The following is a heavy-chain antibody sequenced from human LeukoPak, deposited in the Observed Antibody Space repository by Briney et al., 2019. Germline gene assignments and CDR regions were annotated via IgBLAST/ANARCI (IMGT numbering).Heavy chain of an antibody. J-gene: IGHJ4*02. CDR3: VRDFRSADY. V-gene: IGHV3-74*01. Sequence: GGSLRLSCAASGFTFSTYCMHWVRQAPGKGPMWVSRICPDGTVTNYADSVKARFIISRDNARSTVYLQMNSLRVEDTAVYYCVRDFRSADYWGQGTLVTASS. CDR2: ICPDGTVT. CDR1: GFTFSTYC.